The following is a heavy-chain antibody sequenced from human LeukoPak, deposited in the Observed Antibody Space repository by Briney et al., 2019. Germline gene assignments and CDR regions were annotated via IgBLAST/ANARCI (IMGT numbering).Heavy chain of an antibody. CDR1: GDSIRSYY. CDR3: ARRDGPFDF. V-gene: IGHV4-59*01. D-gene: IGHD5-24*01. CDR2: LHHSGST. J-gene: IGHJ4*02. Sequence: PSETLSLTCTGSGDSIRSYYWSWIRQPPGKGLEWIGYLHHSGSTNYNPSLKSRVTMSIHTSTNQFSLKVSSVSAADTAVYYCARRDGPFDFWGQGTLVTVSS.